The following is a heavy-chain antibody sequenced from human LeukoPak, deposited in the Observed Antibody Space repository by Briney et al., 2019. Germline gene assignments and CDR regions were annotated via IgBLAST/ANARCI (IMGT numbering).Heavy chain of an antibody. CDR3: ASSGGYYFDY. D-gene: IGHD6-19*01. CDR2: IYYSGST. J-gene: IGHJ4*02. CDR1: GGSISSSSYY. Sequence: SETLSLTCTVSGGSISSSSYYWGWIRQPPGKGLEWIGSIYYSGSTYYNPSLKSRVTISVDTSKNQLSLKLNSVTAADTAVYYCASSGGYYFDYWGQGTLVTVSS. V-gene: IGHV4-39*07.